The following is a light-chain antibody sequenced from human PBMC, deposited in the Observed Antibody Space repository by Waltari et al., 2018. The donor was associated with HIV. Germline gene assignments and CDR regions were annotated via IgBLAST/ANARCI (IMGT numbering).Light chain of an antibody. CDR1: RDISK. J-gene: IGKJ3*01. Sequence: DIQMTQFPSSLSASVGDRVTITCRASRDISKAPKSLIYAASSLQSGVPSKFSGGGSGTDFTLTISGLQPEDFATYYCQQYSTYPFTFGPGTNVDI. CDR3: QQYSTYPFT. V-gene: IGKV1-16*02. CDR2: AAS.